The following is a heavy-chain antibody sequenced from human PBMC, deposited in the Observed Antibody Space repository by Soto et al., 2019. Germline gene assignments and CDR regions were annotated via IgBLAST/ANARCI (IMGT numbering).Heavy chain of an antibody. CDR1: GVSITSHY. D-gene: IGHD1-26*01. CDR2: IHYSGST. J-gene: IGHJ4*02. Sequence: SSETLSLTCTVSGVSITSHYWTWIRQPPGKGLEWIGNIHYSGSTSYSPSLKSRVIISVDTSENQSSLKLTSVTTADTAVYYCTGGGSGHSFDYWGQGXLVTVPS. CDR3: TGGGSGHSFDY. V-gene: IGHV4-59*11.